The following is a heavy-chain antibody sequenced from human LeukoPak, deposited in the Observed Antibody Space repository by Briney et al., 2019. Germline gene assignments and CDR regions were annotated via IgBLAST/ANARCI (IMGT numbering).Heavy chain of an antibody. Sequence: PGGSLRLSCAASGFTFSSHAMSWVRQAPGKGLEWVSVIYSGGSTYYADSVKGRFTISRHNSKNTLYLQMNSLRAEDTAVYYCARDPMYYDSSGYYNYWGQGTLVTVSS. V-gene: IGHV3-53*04. D-gene: IGHD3-22*01. CDR1: GFTFSSHA. J-gene: IGHJ4*02. CDR2: IYSGGST. CDR3: ARDPMYYDSSGYYNY.